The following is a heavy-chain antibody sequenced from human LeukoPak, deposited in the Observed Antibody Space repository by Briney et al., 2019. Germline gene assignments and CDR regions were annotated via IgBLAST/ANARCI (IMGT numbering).Heavy chain of an antibody. D-gene: IGHD6-13*01. V-gene: IGHV3-30*18. J-gene: IGHJ4*02. CDR1: GFTFSSYG. Sequence: GRSLRLSCAASGFTFSSYGMHWVRQAPGKGLEWVAVISYDGSNKYYADSVEGRFTISRDNSKNTLYLQMNSLRAEDTAVYYCAKEWVFWGQGTLVTVSS. CDR3: AKEWVF. CDR2: ISYDGSNK.